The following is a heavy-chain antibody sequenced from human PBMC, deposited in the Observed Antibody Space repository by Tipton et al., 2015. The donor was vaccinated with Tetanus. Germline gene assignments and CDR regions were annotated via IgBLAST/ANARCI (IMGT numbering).Heavy chain of an antibody. Sequence: TLSLTCAVSGGSIDRSTWYWGWIRHSPGKGLEWIGGLYDSGSTHYNPSLESRVTVYVDTSRTQFSLTVNSVTAADTAIYYCARGSQGLDPWGPGTPVTVSS. CDR2: LYDSGST. J-gene: IGHJ5*02. CDR1: GGSIDRSTWY. CDR3: ARGSQGLDP. V-gene: IGHV4-39*01.